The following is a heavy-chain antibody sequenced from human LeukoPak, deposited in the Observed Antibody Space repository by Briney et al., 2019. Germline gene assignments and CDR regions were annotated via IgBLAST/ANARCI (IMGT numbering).Heavy chain of an antibody. CDR1: GYSFTSYW. CDR3: ARHRNYDFWSGYYTGFDP. CDR2: IYPGDSDT. Sequence: GESLKISCKGSGYSFTSYWIGWVRQMPGKGLEWMGIIYPGDSDTRYSPSFQGQVTTSADKSISTAYLQWSSLKASDTAMYYCARHRNYDFWSGYYTGFDPWGQGTLVTVSS. D-gene: IGHD3-3*01. V-gene: IGHV5-51*01. J-gene: IGHJ5*02.